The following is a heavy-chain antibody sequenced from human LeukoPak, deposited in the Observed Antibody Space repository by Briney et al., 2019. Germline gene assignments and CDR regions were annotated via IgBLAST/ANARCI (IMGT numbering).Heavy chain of an antibody. Sequence: SETLSLTCTVSGASISSYYWSWIRQPPGKGLEWIGYIYYSGSTNSNPSLKSRVTISVDTSKNQFSLKLSSVTAADTAVYYCARARYSSSWYQPFDNWGQGTLVTVSS. CDR3: ARARYSSSWYQPFDN. J-gene: IGHJ4*02. CDR2: IYYSGST. D-gene: IGHD6-13*01. CDR1: GASISSYY. V-gene: IGHV4-59*01.